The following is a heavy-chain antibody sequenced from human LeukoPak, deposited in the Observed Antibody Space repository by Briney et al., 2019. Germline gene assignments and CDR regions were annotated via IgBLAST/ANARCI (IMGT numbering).Heavy chain of an antibody. CDR3: ARGRNRGCSGGSCYPTFDY. CDR2: INHSGST. V-gene: IGHV4-34*01. D-gene: IGHD2-15*01. J-gene: IGHJ4*02. CDR1: GGSFSGYY. Sequence: SETLSLTCAVYGGSFSGYYWSWIRQPPGKGLEWIGEINHSGSTNYNPSLKSRVTISVDTSKNQFSLKLSSVTAADTAVYYCARGRNRGCSGGSCYPTFDYWGQGTLVTVSS.